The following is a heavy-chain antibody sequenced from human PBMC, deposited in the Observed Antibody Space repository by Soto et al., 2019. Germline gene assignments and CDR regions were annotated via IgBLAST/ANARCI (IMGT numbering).Heavy chain of an antibody. D-gene: IGHD1-26*01. CDR1: GGSITSSSYY. CDR2: IYYSGST. V-gene: IGHV4-39*01. J-gene: IGHJ5*02. Sequence: SETLSLTCTVSGGSITSSSYYWGWIRQPPGKGLEWIGSIYYSGSTYYNPSLKSRVTISVDASKNQFSLKLSSVTAADTAVYYCATQEVGGSYVYTFDPWGQGTLVTVSS. CDR3: ATQEVGGSYVYTFDP.